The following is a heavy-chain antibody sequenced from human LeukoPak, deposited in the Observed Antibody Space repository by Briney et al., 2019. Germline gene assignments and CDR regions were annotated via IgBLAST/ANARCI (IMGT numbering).Heavy chain of an antibody. D-gene: IGHD6-13*01. CDR1: GGTFSIYA. Sequence: GASVTDSCKASGGTFSIYAISWARQAPGQGLEWMGGIIPIFGTANYAQKFQGRVTITADESTSTAYMELSSLRSEDTAVYYCARENSSSYIPGGYFQHWGQGTLVTVSS. CDR2: IIPIFGTA. V-gene: IGHV1-69*13. J-gene: IGHJ1*01. CDR3: ARENSSSYIPGGYFQH.